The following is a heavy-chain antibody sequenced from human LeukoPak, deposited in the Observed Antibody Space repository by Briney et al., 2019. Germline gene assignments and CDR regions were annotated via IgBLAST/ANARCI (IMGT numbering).Heavy chain of an antibody. CDR3: ARGLDAASGLANFDY. CDR2: ISGYNGNT. D-gene: IGHD1-1*01. V-gene: IGHV1-18*01. Sequence: ASVKVSCKASGYTFSYFGLNWVRQAPGQGLEWMGWISGYNGNTNYAQKSEGRLSLTTDTATSTVYMELTNLTSDDTAVYFCARGLDAASGLANFDYWGQGTRITVSS. J-gene: IGHJ4*02. CDR1: GYTFSYFG.